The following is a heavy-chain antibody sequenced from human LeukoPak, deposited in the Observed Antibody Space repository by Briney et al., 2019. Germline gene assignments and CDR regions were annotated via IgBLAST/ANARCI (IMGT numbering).Heavy chain of an antibody. V-gene: IGHV1-69*06. D-gene: IGHD5-18*01. Sequence: ASVKVSCKASGGTFSSYAISWVRQAPGQGLEWMGGIIPIFGTANYAQKFQGRVTITADKSTSTAYMELSSLRSEDTAVYYCASLVVDTAMVDYWGQGTLVTVS. J-gene: IGHJ4*02. CDR2: IIPIFGTA. CDR1: GGTFSSYA. CDR3: ASLVVDTAMVDY.